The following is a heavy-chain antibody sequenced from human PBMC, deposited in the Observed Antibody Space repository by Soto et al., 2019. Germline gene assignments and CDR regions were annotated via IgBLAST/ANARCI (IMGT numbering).Heavy chain of an antibody. CDR1: GDSMTSSSYY. CDR2: IYYSERTSYNSGST. V-gene: IGHV4-39*01. CDR3: ARHTRNQFDP. Sequence: SETLSLTCTVSGDSMTSSSYYWGWIRQPPGKGLEWVGSIYYSERTSYNSGSTYYSPSLKSRVTISGDTSKSQFSLKLSSVTAADTAVYYCARHTRNQFDPWGQGTLVTVSS. J-gene: IGHJ5*02.